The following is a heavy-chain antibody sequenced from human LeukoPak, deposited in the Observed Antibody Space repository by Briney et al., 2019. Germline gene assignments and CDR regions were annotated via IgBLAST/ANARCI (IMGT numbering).Heavy chain of an antibody. J-gene: IGHJ3*02. V-gene: IGHV3-21*01. CDR1: GFTFSSYS. Sequence: GGSLRLSCAASGFTFSSYSMIWVRQAPGKGLEWVSSISISSSYIFYADSVRGRFTISRDNAKNSLYLQTNSLRAEDKAVYYCARDMYWGSGAFDIWGQGTMVTVSS. CDR3: ARDMYWGSGAFDI. D-gene: IGHD2-8*02. CDR2: ISISSSYI.